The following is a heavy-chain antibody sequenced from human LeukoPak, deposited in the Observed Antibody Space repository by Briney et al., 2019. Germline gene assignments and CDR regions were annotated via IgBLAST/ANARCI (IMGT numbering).Heavy chain of an antibody. CDR3: ARDMVVAARGGMDV. CDR1: GFTFSDYY. D-gene: IGHD2-15*01. Sequence: GSLRLSCAASGFTFSDYYMSWIRQAPGKGLEWVSYISSSSSYTNYADSVKGRFTISRDNAKNSLYLQMNSLRAEDTAVYYCARDMVVAARGGMDVWGQGTTVTVSS. J-gene: IGHJ6*02. V-gene: IGHV3-11*06. CDR2: ISSSSSYT.